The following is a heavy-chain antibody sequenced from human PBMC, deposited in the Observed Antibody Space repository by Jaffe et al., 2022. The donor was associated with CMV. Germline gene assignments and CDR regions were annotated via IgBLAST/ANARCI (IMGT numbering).Heavy chain of an antibody. V-gene: IGHV1-2*02. CDR1: GYIFTGFY. Sequence: QVQLVQSGAEVKKPGASVKVSCKASGYIFTGFYIHWMRQAPGQGLEWLGWINPNNGGTNYAEKFQGRVIMTRDTSSSTAYMELSSLRSDDTAVYYCVRDRSGYDWVYWGQGTLVSVSS. CDR2: INPNNGGT. D-gene: IGHD5-12*01. CDR3: VRDRSGYDWVY. J-gene: IGHJ4*02.